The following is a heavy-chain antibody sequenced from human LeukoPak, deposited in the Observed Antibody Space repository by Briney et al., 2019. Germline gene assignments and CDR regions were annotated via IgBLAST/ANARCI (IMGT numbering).Heavy chain of an antibody. CDR1: GYTFTGNH. CDR3: ARHSSNWFDP. V-gene: IGHV1-2*02. J-gene: IGHJ5*02. Sequence: ASVKVSCKASGYTFTGNHMHWVRQAPGDGLEWMGWIHPNNGETNYAQKFRGRVTMTTDTSITTAYMELSGLTSDDTAMYYCARHSSNWFDPWGQGTLVTVSS. CDR2: IHPNNGET.